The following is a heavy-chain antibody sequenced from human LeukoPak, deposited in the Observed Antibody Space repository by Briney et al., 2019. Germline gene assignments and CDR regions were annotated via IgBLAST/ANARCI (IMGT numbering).Heavy chain of an antibody. J-gene: IGHJ4*02. V-gene: IGHV1-8*02. Sequence: GASVKVSCKASGYTFTGYYMHWVRQAPGQGLEWMGWMNPNSGNTGYAQKFQGRVTMTRNTSISTAYMELSSLRSEDTAVYYCARGQQPPGYWGQGTLVTVSS. CDR2: MNPNSGNT. D-gene: IGHD6-13*01. CDR3: ARGQQPPGY. CDR1: GYTFTGYY.